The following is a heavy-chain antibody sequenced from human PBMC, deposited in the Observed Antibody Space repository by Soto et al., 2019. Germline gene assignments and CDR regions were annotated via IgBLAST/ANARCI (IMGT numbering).Heavy chain of an antibody. CDR1: GYTFTTYD. J-gene: IGHJ4*02. V-gene: IGHV1-8*01. Sequence: QVQLVQSGAEVKKPGTSVKVSCKASGYTFTTYDMNWVRQATGQGLEWMGWMNPNSGDTGYVQKFQGRVTMTRDTSISTAYLELNSLRSDDTAVYYCARSGPGGGGYFDDWGQGTRVTVSS. CDR3: ARSGPGGGGYFDD. CDR2: MNPNSGDT. D-gene: IGHD3-16*01.